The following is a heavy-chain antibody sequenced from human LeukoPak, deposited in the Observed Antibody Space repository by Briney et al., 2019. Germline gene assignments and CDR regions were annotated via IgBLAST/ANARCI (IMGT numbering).Heavy chain of an antibody. CDR2: IGRRSSDI. V-gene: IGHV3-21*01. Sequence: PGGSLRLSCAASGFTFSSYGMHWVRQAPGKGLEWVSCIGRRSSDIYNADSVKGRFTISRDNAKNSLYLQMNSLRAEDTAVYYCARSAGYYYYMDVWGKGTTVAVSS. CDR1: GFTFSSYG. CDR3: ARSAGYYYYMDV. J-gene: IGHJ6*03.